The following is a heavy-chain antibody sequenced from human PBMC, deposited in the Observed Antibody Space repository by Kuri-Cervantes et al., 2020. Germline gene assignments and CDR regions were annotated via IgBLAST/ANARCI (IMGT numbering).Heavy chain of an antibody. CDR2: LTNDGSDE. Sequence: GGSLRLSCAASGFTVSSNYMSWVRQAPGRGLEWLGRLTNDGSDEFYADSVKGRFTFSRGNSRNILYLQMNSLRVDDTGVYFCARDGSGWSPDFWGQGTLVTVSS. D-gene: IGHD6-19*01. CDR1: GFTVSSNY. CDR3: ARDGSGWSPDF. J-gene: IGHJ4*02. V-gene: IGHV3-30*03.